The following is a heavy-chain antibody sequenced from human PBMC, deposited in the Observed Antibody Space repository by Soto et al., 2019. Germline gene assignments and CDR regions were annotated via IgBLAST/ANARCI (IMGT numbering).Heavy chain of an antibody. CDR2: MNVNTGYT. J-gene: IGHJ6*02. CDR3: VRYRDYYYGMDV. D-gene: IGHD3-10*01. CDR1: GYTFTSYD. Sequence: QVQLVQSGAEVKKPGASVKVSCKASGYTFTSYDIHWVRQASGQGLEWMGWMNVNTGYTYSAKRFRARVTLAKTPSITTAYMELSSLTSEGTAVYYCVRYRDYYYGMDVWGQGTTVTVSS. V-gene: IGHV1-8*01.